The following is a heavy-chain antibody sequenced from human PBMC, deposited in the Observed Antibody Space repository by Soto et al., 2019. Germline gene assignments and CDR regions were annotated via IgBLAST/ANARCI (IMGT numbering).Heavy chain of an antibody. CDR1: GGSINTFY. CDR2: IFSSGST. CDR3: AREGSYSAYNFAHGIQLWSFDF. D-gene: IGHD5-12*01. V-gene: IGHV4-4*07. J-gene: IGHJ4*02. Sequence: SETLSLTCTVSGGSINTFYWSWVRQPAGKGLEWIGRIFSSGSTSFNPSLESRVAMSVDTSKNHFSLNLSSVTAADMAVYYCAREGSYSAYNFAHGIQLWSFDFWGQGAPVTVSS.